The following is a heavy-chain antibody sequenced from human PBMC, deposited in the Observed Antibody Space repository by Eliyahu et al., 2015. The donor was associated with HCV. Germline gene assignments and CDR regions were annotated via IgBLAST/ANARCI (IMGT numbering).Heavy chain of an antibody. CDR2: MNPNSGNT. Sequence: QVQLVQSGAEVKKPGASVKVSCKASGYXFTSYDINWVRXATGQGLEWMGWMNPNSGNTGYAQKFQGRVTMTRNTSISTAYMELSSLRSEDTAVYYCALHTVTTRDWFDPWGQGTLVTVSS. J-gene: IGHJ5*02. CDR1: GYXFTSYD. V-gene: IGHV1-8*01. D-gene: IGHD4-11*01. CDR3: ALHTVTTRDWFDP.